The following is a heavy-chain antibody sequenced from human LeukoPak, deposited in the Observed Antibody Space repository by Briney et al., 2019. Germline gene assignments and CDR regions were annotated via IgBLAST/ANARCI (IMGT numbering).Heavy chain of an antibody. D-gene: IGHD1-26*01. CDR1: VGIFSSYA. J-gene: IGHJ2*01. CDR3: STEGSACTCYFDV. Sequence: PSVRVSCKASVGIFSSYAIMGVPDAPGQGLECVGGIIPIFGTANYTQNFQGRDTITADESTSTPYMELNSLRSEDTTVHEWSTEGSACTCYFDVCRRASLVTVSS. CDR2: IIPIFGTA. V-gene: IGHV1-69*01.